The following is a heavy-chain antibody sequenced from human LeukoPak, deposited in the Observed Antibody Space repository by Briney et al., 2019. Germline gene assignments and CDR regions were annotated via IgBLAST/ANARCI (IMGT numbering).Heavy chain of an antibody. V-gene: IGHV3-72*01. CDR1: GFTFSDHF. CDR3: ARVSATTGATDALDF. D-gene: IGHD1-1*01. Sequence: GSLRLSCAASGFTFSDHFMDWVRQAPGKGLEWVGRIRKKPNSYTTEYAASVKGRFTFSRDDSKNSPYLQMNSLETEDTAVYYCARVSATTGATDALDFWGQGTMVTVSS. J-gene: IGHJ3*01. CDR2: IRKKPNSYTT.